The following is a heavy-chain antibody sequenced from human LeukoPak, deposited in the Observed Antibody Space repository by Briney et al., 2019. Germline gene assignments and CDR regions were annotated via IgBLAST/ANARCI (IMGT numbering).Heavy chain of an antibody. CDR1: GGSFSGYY. J-gene: IGHJ4*02. D-gene: IGHD3-22*01. CDR3: ARQNGKITMIVVVIVGGYFDY. CDR2: INHSGST. V-gene: IGHV4-34*01. Sequence: SETLSLTCAVYGGSFSGYYWSWIRQPPGKGLEWIGEINHSGSTNYNPSLKSRVTISVDTSKNQFSLKLSSVTAADTAVYYCARQNGKITMIVVVIVGGYFDYWGQGTLVTVSS.